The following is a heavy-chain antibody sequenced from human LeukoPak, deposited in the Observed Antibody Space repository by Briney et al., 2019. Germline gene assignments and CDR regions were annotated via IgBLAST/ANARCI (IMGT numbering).Heavy chain of an antibody. CDR3: ARAPGMVTAIFDY. CDR1: GFTFSSYA. J-gene: IGHJ4*02. D-gene: IGHD2-21*02. Sequence: PGGSLRLSCAASGFTFSSYAMHWVRQAPGKGLEWVAVISYDGSNKYYADSVKGRFTISRDNSKNTLYPQMNSLRAEDTAVYYCARAPGMVTAIFDYWGQGTLVTVSS. V-gene: IGHV3-30*04. CDR2: ISYDGSNK.